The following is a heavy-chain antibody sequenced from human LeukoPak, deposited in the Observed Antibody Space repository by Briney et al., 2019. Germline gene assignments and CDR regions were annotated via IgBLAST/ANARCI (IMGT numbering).Heavy chain of an antibody. V-gene: IGHV3-64D*06. CDR1: GFTFSRYS. CDR3: VLSTIMVTYFDY. D-gene: IGHD5-18*01. CDR2: ISSNGGST. Sequence: PGGSLRLSCSASGFTFSRYSMHWVRQAPGKGLEYVSVISSNGGSTYYADSVEGRFTISRDNSKNTLYLQMSSLRAEDTAVYYCVLSTIMVTYFDYWGQGTLVTVSS. J-gene: IGHJ4*02.